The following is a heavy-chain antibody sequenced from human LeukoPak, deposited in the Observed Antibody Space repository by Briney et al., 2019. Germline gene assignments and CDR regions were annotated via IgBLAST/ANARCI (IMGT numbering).Heavy chain of an antibody. CDR3: AKVITYDSSDYYRHPDY. V-gene: IGHV3-30*18. CDR2: ISYDGRIK. D-gene: IGHD3-22*01. Sequence: GTSLRLSCAASGFTFRSYGMHWVRQAPGKGLEWVAVISYDGRIKSYADSVKGRFTISRDNSKNTLSLQMNSLRTEDTAVYYCAKVITYDSSDYYRHPDYWGQGTLVTVSS. J-gene: IGHJ4*02. CDR1: GFTFRSYG.